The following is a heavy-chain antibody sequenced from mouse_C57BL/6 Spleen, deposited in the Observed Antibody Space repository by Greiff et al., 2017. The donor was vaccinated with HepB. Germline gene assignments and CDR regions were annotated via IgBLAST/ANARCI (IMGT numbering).Heavy chain of an antibody. J-gene: IGHJ1*03. V-gene: IGHV5-9-1*02. CDR1: GFTFSSYA. CDR3: TRDRGLYYGRSHWYFDV. D-gene: IGHD1-1*01. CDR2: ISSGGDYI. Sequence: EVHLVESGEGLVKPGGSLKLSCAASGFTFSSYAMSWVRQTPEKRLEWVAYISSGGDYIYYADTVKGRFTISRDNARNTLYLQMSSLKSEDTAMYYCTRDRGLYYGRSHWYFDVWGTGTTVTVSS.